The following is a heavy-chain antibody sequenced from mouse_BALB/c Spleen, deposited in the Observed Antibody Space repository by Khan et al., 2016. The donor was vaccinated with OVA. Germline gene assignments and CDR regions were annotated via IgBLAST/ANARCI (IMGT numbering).Heavy chain of an antibody. V-gene: IGHV3-2*02. CDR1: GYSITSGYA. Sequence: EVKLDVSGPGLVKPSQSLSLTCTVTGYSITSGYAWNWIRQFPGNKLEWMGYINYSGITRFNPSLKSRTSITRDTSKNQFFLQLNSVTTEDTATYYCARKDNYDYDPCAYWGQGTIVTVSS. D-gene: IGHD2-4*01. CDR2: INYSGIT. J-gene: IGHJ3*01. CDR3: ARKDNYDYDPCAY.